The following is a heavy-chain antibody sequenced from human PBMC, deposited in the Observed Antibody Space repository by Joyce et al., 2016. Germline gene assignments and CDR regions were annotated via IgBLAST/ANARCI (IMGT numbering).Heavy chain of an antibody. CDR3: AKILTATYSSGWFLDY. J-gene: IGHJ4*02. D-gene: IGHD6-25*01. V-gene: IGHV3-30*18. CDR1: GLTLSNYG. CDR2: ISYDGIYK. Sequence: QVQLVEPGGGVVQPGRSLRLSCAASGLTLSNYGLHWVRQAPGKGLERVAVISYDGIYKYYADSVKGRFTSSRDNSKNTVFLEMNSLRAEDTAVYYCAKILTATYSSGWFLDYWGQGTLVTVSS.